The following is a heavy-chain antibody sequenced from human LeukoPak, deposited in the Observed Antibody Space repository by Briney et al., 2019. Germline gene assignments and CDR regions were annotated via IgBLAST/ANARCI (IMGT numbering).Heavy chain of an antibody. CDR2: INPSGGST. V-gene: IGHV1-46*01. J-gene: IGHJ4*02. Sequence: GASVKVSCKASGYTFTSYYMHWVRQAPGQGLEWMGIINPSGGSTSYAQKFQGRVTMTRDTSTSTVYMELSSLRSEDTAVYYCARELIAHSSGWYFYYWGQGTLVTVSS. CDR1: GYTFTSYY. D-gene: IGHD6-19*01. CDR3: ARELIAHSSGWYFYY.